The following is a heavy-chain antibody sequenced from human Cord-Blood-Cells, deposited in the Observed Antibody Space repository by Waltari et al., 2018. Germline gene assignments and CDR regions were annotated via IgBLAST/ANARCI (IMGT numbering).Heavy chain of an antibody. CDR3: AREDGGNYYYYYYYMDV. CDR2: ISYDGSNK. CDR1: GFTFSCYA. V-gene: IGHV3-30-3*01. J-gene: IGHJ6*03. D-gene: IGHD2-21*02. Sequence: QVQLVESGGGVVQPGRSLRLSCPASGFTFSCYAMHWVRQAPGKGLEWVAVISYDGSNKYYADSVKGRFTISRDNSKNTLYLQMNSLRAEDTAVYYCAREDGGNYYYYYYYMDVWGKGTTVTVSS.